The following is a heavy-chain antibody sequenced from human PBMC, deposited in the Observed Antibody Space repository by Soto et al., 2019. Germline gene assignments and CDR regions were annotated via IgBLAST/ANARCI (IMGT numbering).Heavy chain of an antibody. D-gene: IGHD3-9*01. CDR2: IDWDDDK. J-gene: IGHJ6*02. Sequence: SGPTLVNPTQTLTLTCTFSGFSLSTSGMYVNWIRQPPGKALEGLALIDWDDDKYYSTSLKTRLTISKDTSKNQVVLTMTNMDPVDTATYYCARIPATYYDILTGYGVYYYYGMDVWGQGTKVTVSS. CDR1: GFSLSTSGMY. CDR3: ARIPATYYDILTGYGVYYYYGMDV. V-gene: IGHV2-70*01.